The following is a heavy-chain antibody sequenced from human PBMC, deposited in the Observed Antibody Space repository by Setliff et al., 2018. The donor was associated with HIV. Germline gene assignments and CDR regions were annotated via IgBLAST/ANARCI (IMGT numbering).Heavy chain of an antibody. Sequence: TLSLTCTVSGGSISSTTYWGWIRQSPGAGLEWIGNINFSGSTNYNPSLKSRVTISVDTSKRQFSLKLNSVTAADTAVYYCARGIYYYDSRRYYYYMDVWGKGTTVTVSS. V-gene: IGHV4-39*07. CDR3: ARGIYYYDSRRYYYYMDV. D-gene: IGHD3-22*01. CDR1: GGSISSTTY. J-gene: IGHJ6*03. CDR2: INFSGST.